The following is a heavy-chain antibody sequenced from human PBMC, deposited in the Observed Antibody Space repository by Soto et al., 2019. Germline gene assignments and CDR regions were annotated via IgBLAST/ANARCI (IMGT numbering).Heavy chain of an antibody. V-gene: IGHV3-23*01. CDR1: GFTFSSYA. CDR2: ISGSGGST. D-gene: IGHD3-10*01. CDR3: AKDQGGYGSGSESGGDY. J-gene: IGHJ4*02. Sequence: VQLLESGGGLVQPGGSLRLSCAASGFTFSSYAMSWVRQAPGKGLEWVSAISGSGGSTYYADSVKGRFTISRDNSKNTLYLQMNSLRAEDTAVYYCAKDQGGYGSGSESGGDYWGQGTLVTVSS.